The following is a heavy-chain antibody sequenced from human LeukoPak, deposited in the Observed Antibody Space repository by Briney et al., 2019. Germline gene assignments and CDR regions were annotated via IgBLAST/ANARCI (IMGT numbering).Heavy chain of an antibody. CDR1: GFTFSTYA. Sequence: TGGSLRLSCSASGFTFSTYAMTWVRQAPGKGLEWVAIMWYDESSKYYADSVKGRFTISRDNSKNTLYLQMNSLRAEDTAVYYCARGLAVAGTGDAFDIWGQGTMVTVSS. CDR2: MWYDESSK. CDR3: ARGLAVAGTGDAFDI. V-gene: IGHV3-33*08. D-gene: IGHD6-19*01. J-gene: IGHJ3*02.